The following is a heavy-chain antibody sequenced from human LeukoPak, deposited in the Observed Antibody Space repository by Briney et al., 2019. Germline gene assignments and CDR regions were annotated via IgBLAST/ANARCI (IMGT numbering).Heavy chain of an antibody. J-gene: IGHJ4*02. Sequence: ASVKVSCKASGYTFTGYYMHWVRQAPGQGLEWMGWINPNSGGTNYAQKFQGRVTMTRDTSISTAYMELSRLRSDDTAVYYCARGPSSGPGYFDYWGQGTLVTVSS. CDR2: INPNSGGT. D-gene: IGHD6-19*01. V-gene: IGHV1-2*02. CDR3: ARGPSSGPGYFDY. CDR1: GYTFTGYY.